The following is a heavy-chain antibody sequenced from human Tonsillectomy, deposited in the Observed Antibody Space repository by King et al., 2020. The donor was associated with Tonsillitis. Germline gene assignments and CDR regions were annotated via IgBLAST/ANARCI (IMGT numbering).Heavy chain of an antibody. J-gene: IGHJ4*01. Sequence: VQLVESGGGLIQPGGSLRLSCAASGFTVSSNYMSWVRQAPGKGLEWVSVIYSGGSTYYADSVKGRFTISRDNSKNTLYLQMNSLRAEDTAVYYCAGGCYLKRGQTQSPCYYWGHGHLVTPSS. D-gene: IGHD3-10*01. V-gene: IGHV3-53*01. CDR1: GFTVSSNY. CDR3: AGGCYLKRGQTQSPCYY. CDR2: IYSGGST.